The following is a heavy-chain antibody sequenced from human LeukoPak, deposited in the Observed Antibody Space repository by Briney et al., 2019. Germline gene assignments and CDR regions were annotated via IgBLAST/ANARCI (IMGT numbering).Heavy chain of an antibody. J-gene: IGHJ4*02. Sequence: GGSLRLSCAASGFTFSSYSMNWARQAPGKGLEWVSAISGSGGSTYYADSVKGRFTISRDNSKNTLYLQMNSLRAEDTAVYYCAKSFRGGNSGDYWGQGTLVTVSS. V-gene: IGHV3-23*01. D-gene: IGHD2-21*02. CDR3: AKSFRGGNSGDY. CDR1: GFTFSSYS. CDR2: ISGSGGST.